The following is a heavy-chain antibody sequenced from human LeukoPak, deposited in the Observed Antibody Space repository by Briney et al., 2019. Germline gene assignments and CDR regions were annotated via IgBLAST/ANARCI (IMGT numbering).Heavy chain of an antibody. J-gene: IGHJ4*02. Sequence: GGSLRLSCAASGLTLSSYSMNWVRQAPGKGLEWVSSISSSSSYIYYADSVKGRSTISRDNAKNSLYLQMNSLRAEDTAVYYCAGVAYEGYDYWGQGTLVTVSS. D-gene: IGHD3-22*01. CDR3: AGVAYEGYDY. V-gene: IGHV3-21*01. CDR2: ISSSSSYI. CDR1: GLTLSSYS.